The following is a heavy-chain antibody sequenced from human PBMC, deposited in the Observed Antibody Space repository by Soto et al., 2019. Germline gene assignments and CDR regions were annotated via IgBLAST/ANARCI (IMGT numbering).Heavy chain of an antibody. CDR1: GGSISGVGTY. V-gene: IGHV4-31*03. D-gene: IGHD5-12*01. CDR3: ARETVGTIDR. J-gene: IGHJ5*02. CDR2: IYNSGST. Sequence: QVQLQESGPGLVKPSQTLSLTGPFLGGSISGVGTYGSWIRQHPGKGLEGIGYIYNSGSTHYNPSLKSRITMSVDTSKNQFSLKLSSVTVADTAVYFCARETVGTIDRWGQGTLVTVSS.